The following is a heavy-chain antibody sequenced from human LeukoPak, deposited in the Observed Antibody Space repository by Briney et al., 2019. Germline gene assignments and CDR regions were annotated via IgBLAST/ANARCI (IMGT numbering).Heavy chain of an antibody. V-gene: IGHV4-61*01. D-gene: IGHD1-20*01. CDR2: IYYSGST. CDR1: GGSVSSGSYY. J-gene: IGHJ6*03. Sequence: PSETLSLTCTASGGSVSSGSYYWSWIRQPPGKGLEWIGYIYYSGSTNYNPSLKSRVTISVDTSKNQFSLKLSSVTAADTAVYYCARERVTGYYYYHMDVWGKGTTVTVSS. CDR3: ARERVTGYYYYHMDV.